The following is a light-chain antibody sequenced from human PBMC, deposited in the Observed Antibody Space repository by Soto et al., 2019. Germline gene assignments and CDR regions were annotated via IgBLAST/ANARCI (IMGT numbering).Light chain of an antibody. Sequence: NFMLTQPHSMSESPGKTITISCTRSSGSIASHYVQWYQQGPGSAPTTVIYEDKRRPSGVPDRFSGSIDSSSNSASLTISGLEAEDEADYYCQSYNTSDHWVFGGWTKLTVL. CDR1: SGSIASHY. V-gene: IGLV6-57*04. CDR3: QSYNTSDHWV. CDR2: EDK. J-gene: IGLJ3*02.